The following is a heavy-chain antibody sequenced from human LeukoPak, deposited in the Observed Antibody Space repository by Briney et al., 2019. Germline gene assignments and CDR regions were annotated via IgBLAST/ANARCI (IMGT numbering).Heavy chain of an antibody. CDR3: TRDSGIYYGDDLNWFDP. D-gene: IGHD1-26*01. V-gene: IGHV1-2*02. J-gene: IGHJ5*02. CDR1: GYTFTAYY. Sequence: GASVKVSCKASGYTFTAYYIHWVRQAPGQGLEWMGLINPKSSSTKYAHKFQGRVTMTRDSSISTVSMEVSSLRSDDTAVYYCTRDSGIYYGDDLNWFDPWGQGTLVTVSS. CDR2: INPKSSST.